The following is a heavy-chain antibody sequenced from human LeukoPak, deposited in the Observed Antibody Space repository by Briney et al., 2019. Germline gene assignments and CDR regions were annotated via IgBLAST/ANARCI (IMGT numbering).Heavy chain of an antibody. J-gene: IGHJ4*02. CDR3: ARDPYTGYDIFSFDY. D-gene: IGHD5-12*01. Sequence: GAXVKVSCKASGYTFTSYYMHWVRQAPGQGLEWMGIINPSGGSTSYAQKFQGRVTMTRDTSTSTVYMELSSLRSEDTAVYYCARDPYTGYDIFSFDYWGQGTLVTVSS. CDR2: INPSGGST. V-gene: IGHV1-46*01. CDR1: GYTFTSYY.